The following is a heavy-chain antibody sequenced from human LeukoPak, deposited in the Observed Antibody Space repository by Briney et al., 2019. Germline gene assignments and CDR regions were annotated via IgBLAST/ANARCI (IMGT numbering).Heavy chain of an antibody. V-gene: IGHV1-46*01. D-gene: IGHD6-13*01. CDR3: ARDRIAAAGTNDY. CDR2: INPSGGST. J-gene: IGHJ4*02. CDR1: GYTSTSYY. Sequence: ASVKVSCKASGYTSTSYYMHWVRQAPGQGLEWMGIINPSGGSTSYAQKFQGGVTMTRDTSTSTVYMELSSLRSEDTAVYYCARDRIAAAGTNDYWGQGTLVTVSS.